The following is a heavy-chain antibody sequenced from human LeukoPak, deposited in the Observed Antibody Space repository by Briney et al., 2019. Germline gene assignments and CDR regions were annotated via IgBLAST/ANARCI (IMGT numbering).Heavy chain of an antibody. CDR3: ARGGPGDYIQYGMDV. D-gene: IGHD4-17*01. V-gene: IGHV1-2*02. Sequence: GASVKVSCKASGYTFTGYYMHWVRQAPGQGLEWMGWINPNSGGTNYAQKFQGRVTMTRDTSISTAYMELSRLRSDDTAVYYCARGGPGDYIQYGMDVWGQGTTVTVSS. CDR2: INPNSGGT. J-gene: IGHJ6*02. CDR1: GYTFTGYY.